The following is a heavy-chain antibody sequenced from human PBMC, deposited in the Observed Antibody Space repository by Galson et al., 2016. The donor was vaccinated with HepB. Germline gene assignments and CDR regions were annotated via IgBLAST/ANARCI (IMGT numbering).Heavy chain of an antibody. Sequence: QSGAEVTKPGESLKISCEASGYRFTTDWIGWMRQMPGKGLEWMGMIYPGDSDTRYSPSIQGQVTISADKSISTAYLQWSSLKASDSAMYYWAYGGNSGDYFRYWGQGTRVTVSS. J-gene: IGHJ4*02. CDR2: IYPGDSDT. CDR1: GYRFTTDW. V-gene: IGHV5-51*01. D-gene: IGHD4-23*01. CDR3: AYGGNSGDYFRY.